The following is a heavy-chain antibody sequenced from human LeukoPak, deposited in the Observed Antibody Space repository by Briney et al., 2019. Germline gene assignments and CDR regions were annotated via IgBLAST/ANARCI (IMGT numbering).Heavy chain of an antibody. D-gene: IGHD6-6*01. CDR1: GGTFSSYA. V-gene: IGHV1-69*04. CDR2: IIPILGIA. Sequence: SVKVSCKASGGTFSSYAISWVRQAPGQGLEWMGRIIPILGIANYAQKFQGRVTITADKSTGTAYMELSSLRSEDTAVYYCARAMYSRIAARPNYYGMDVWGQGTTVTVSS. J-gene: IGHJ6*02. CDR3: ARAMYSRIAARPNYYGMDV.